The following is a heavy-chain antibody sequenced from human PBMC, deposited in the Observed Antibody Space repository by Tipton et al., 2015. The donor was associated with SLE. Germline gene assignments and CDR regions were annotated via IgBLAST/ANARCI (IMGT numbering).Heavy chain of an antibody. CDR3: ARVHDWHFYFDY. CDR1: GGSISSFY. CDR2: IYTSGST. J-gene: IGHJ4*02. V-gene: IGHV4-4*07. Sequence: LRLSCTVSGGSISSFYWSWIRQHAGKGLEWIGRIYTSGSTNYNPSLKSRVTMSVDTTKNQFSLKLSSVTAADTALYYCARVHDWHFYFDYWGQGTLVTVSS. D-gene: IGHD1-7*01.